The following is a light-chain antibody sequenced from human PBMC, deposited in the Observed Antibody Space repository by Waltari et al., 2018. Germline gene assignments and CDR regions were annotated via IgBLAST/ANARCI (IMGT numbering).Light chain of an antibody. J-gene: IGKJ5*01. Sequence: VVLTQSPATLSVSPGESAIISCRASQSVSSNLARYHQKPGQAPSLLIYDASTRASSSPATSRCSGSGTESTLTINSLQSEASETDSCQQYKRWPPITFGQGTRLDIK. CDR3: QQYKRWPPIT. CDR2: DAS. CDR1: QSVSSN. V-gene: IGKV3-15*01.